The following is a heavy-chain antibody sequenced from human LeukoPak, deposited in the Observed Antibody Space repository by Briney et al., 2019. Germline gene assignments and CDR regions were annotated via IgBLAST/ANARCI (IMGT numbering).Heavy chain of an antibody. Sequence: ASVKVSCKASGYTFTSYDINWVRQATGQGLEWMGWMNPNSGNTGYAQKFQGRVTITADESTSTAYMELSSLRSEDTAVYYCARCDSSGSYFDYWGQGTLVTVSS. CDR3: ARCDSSGSYFDY. CDR1: GYTFTSYD. CDR2: MNPNSGNT. V-gene: IGHV1-8*01. D-gene: IGHD3-22*01. J-gene: IGHJ4*02.